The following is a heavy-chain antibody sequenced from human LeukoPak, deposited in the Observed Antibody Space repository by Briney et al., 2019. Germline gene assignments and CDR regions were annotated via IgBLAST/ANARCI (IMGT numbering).Heavy chain of an antibody. CDR2: VHYTGGT. Sequence: PSETLSLTCTVSGASISSSYWSWIRQSPGKGLEWIGYVHYTGGTNYNPSLKSRATISVDTSKNQFSLKLSPVTDADTAMYFCARCYFDAIGHSNPFDWWGQGALVTVSS. CDR3: ARCYFDAIGHSNPFDW. V-gene: IGHV4-59*01. J-gene: IGHJ4*02. CDR1: GASISSSY. D-gene: IGHD3-22*01.